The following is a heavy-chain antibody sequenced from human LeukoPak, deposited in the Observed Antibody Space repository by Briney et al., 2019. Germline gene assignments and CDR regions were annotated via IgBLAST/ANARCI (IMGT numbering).Heavy chain of an antibody. CDR1: GGSFSGYY. CDR2: INHSGST. Sequence: SETLSLTCAVYGGSFSGYYWSWIRQPPGKGLEWIGEINHSGSTNYNPSLKSRVTISVDTSKNQFSLKLSSVTAADTAVYYCARGLPTYYYDSSGYLNDYWGQGTLVTVSS. D-gene: IGHD3-22*01. J-gene: IGHJ4*02. CDR3: ARGLPTYYYDSSGYLNDY. V-gene: IGHV4-34*01.